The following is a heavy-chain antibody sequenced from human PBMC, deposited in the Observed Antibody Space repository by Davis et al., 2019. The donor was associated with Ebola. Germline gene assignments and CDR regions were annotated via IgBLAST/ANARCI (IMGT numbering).Heavy chain of an antibody. Sequence: GESLKISCAASGFTFSSYWMHWVRQAPGKGLVWVSRINSDGSSTSYADSVKGRFTISRDNAKNTLYLQMNSLRAEDTAVYYCARGDDFWSGYAYYYGMDVWGQGTTVTVSS. CDR3: ARGDDFWSGYAYYYGMDV. CDR1: GFTFSSYW. D-gene: IGHD3-3*01. CDR2: INSDGSST. J-gene: IGHJ6*02. V-gene: IGHV3-74*01.